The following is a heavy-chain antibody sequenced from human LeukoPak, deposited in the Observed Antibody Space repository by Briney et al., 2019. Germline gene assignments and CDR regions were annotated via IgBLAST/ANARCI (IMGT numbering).Heavy chain of an antibody. CDR1: GGSFSGYY. CDR3: ARLSYSSSWYDFGAFDI. CDR2: INHSGST. D-gene: IGHD6-13*01. V-gene: IGHV4-34*01. Sequence: SETLALTCAVYGGSFSGYYWSWIRQPPGKGLEWIGEINHSGSTNYNPSLKSRVTISVDTSKNQFSLKLSSVTAADTAVYYCARLSYSSSWYDFGAFDIWGQGTMVTVSS. J-gene: IGHJ3*02.